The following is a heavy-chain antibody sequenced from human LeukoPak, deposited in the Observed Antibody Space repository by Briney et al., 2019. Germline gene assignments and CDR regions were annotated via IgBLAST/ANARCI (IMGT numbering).Heavy chain of an antibody. V-gene: IGHV3-23*01. CDR1: GFTFSSYA. CDR2: ISGSGGST. D-gene: IGHD5-12*01. J-gene: IGHJ4*02. CDR3: ANSPWKVPTGY. Sequence: PGGSLRLSCAASGFTFSSYAMSWVRQAPGEGLEWVSAISGSGGSTYYAASVKGRFTISRDNSKNTLYLQMNSLRAEDTAVYYCANSPWKVPTGYWGQGTLVTVSS.